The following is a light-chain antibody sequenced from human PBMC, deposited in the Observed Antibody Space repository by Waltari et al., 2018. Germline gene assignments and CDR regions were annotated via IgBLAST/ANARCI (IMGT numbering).Light chain of an antibody. V-gene: IGLV3-21*02. CDR2: DDS. Sequence: YVLTQPPSVSVAPGQTARLPCGGDNIRFKAVHWYQQKTGQAPMLLLYDDSVRPSGIPERCAGSKSGDTATLTITRVEAGDEADYYCQFWDTDSDHLFGGGTKLTVL. J-gene: IGLJ3*02. CDR1: NIRFKA. CDR3: QFWDTDSDHL.